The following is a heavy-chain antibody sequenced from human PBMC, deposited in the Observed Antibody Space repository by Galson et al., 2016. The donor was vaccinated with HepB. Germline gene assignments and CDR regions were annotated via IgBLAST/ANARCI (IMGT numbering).Heavy chain of an antibody. CDR3: ARERFGSSATCYVGDAFHI. D-gene: IGHD2-2*01. CDR2: IKHNGSEK. Sequence: SLRLSCAASGFTFSTFYLNWVRQPPGKGLEWVAGIKHNGSEKVYVDSVKGRFTISRDNAKNLLYVQMDSLRADDTAVYFCARERFGSSATCYVGDAFHIGGHGTMVTVAS. V-gene: IGHV3-7*05. CDR1: GFTFSTFY. J-gene: IGHJ3*02.